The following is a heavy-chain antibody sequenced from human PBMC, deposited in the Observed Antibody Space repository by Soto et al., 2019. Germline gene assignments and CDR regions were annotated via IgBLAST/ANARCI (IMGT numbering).Heavy chain of an antibody. V-gene: IGHV2-26*01. D-gene: IGHD3-9*01. CDR1: GFSLINAGMG. CDR2: IFANGGT. J-gene: IGHJ3*01. CDR3: VTTSAPYFYGPGHTGSFDV. Sequence: QVTLNESGPVLVKPTETLTLTCAVSGFSLINAGMGVTWIRQPPGMALEGLAHIFANGGTAYGPSLKRRLTISSDTSKSQVVLTMTNMGPVDTATYYCVTTSAPYFYGPGHTGSFDVWGQGMVVTVS.